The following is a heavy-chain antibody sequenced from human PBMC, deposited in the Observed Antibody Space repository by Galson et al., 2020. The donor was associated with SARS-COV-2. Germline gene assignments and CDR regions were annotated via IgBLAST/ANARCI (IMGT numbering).Heavy chain of an antibody. CDR3: ARQTTFRGFDF. CDR2: IGSTGVVT. CDR1: GFIFSDYY. D-gene: IGHD4-4*01. Sequence: NSGGSLRLSCAASGFIFSDYYMTWIRPTPGKGLECISYIGSTGVVTYYADSVQGRFTISRDNTRNSFFLQMNDLRADDTALYYCARQTTFRGFDFWGQGVLVTVSS. J-gene: IGHJ4*02. V-gene: IGHV3-11*04.